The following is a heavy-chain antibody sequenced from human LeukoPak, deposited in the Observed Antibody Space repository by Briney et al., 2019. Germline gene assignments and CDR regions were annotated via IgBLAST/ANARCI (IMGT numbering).Heavy chain of an antibody. Sequence: GASVKVSCKASGYTFTSYGISWVRQAPGQGLEWMGWISAYNGNTNYAQKFQGRVTMTRDTSISTAYMELSRLRSDDTAVYYCARESCSGGSCYSGPPNDYWGQGTLVTVSS. V-gene: IGHV1-18*01. D-gene: IGHD2-15*01. CDR1: GYTFTSYG. CDR2: ISAYNGNT. J-gene: IGHJ4*02. CDR3: ARESCSGGSCYSGPPNDY.